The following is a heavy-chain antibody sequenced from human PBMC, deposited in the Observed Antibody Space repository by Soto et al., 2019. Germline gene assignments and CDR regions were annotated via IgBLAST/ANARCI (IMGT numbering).Heavy chain of an antibody. CDR1: GFTFSSYA. D-gene: IGHD6-19*01. CDR2: ISGSGGST. CDR3: AKDRGSSSGWYSANWFDP. Sequence: GGSLRLSCAASGFTFSSYAMSWVRQAPGKGLEWVSAISGSGGSTYYADSVKGRFTISRDNSKNTLYLQMNSLRAEDTAVYYCAKDRGSSSGWYSANWFDPWGQGTLVTVSS. J-gene: IGHJ5*02. V-gene: IGHV3-23*01.